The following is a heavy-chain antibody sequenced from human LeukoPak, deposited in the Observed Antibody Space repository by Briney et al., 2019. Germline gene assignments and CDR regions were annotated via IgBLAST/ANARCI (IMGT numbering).Heavy chain of an antibody. D-gene: IGHD5-18*01. CDR3: ASHIQLQGGDYFDY. J-gene: IGHJ4*02. V-gene: IGHV4-59*08. Sequence: SETLSLTCTVSGGSISSYYWSWLRQPPGKGLEWIGYIYYSGSTNYNPSLKSRVTISVDTSKNQFSLKLSSVTAADTAVYYCASHIQLQGGDYFDYWGQGTLVTVSS. CDR2: IYYSGST. CDR1: GGSISSYY.